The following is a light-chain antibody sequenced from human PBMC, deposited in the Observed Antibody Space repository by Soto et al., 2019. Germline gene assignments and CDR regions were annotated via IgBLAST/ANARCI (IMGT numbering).Light chain of an antibody. V-gene: IGLV2-23*01. CDR2: EGS. CDR1: SSDVGSYNL. CDR3: CSYAGSSTFV. J-gene: IGLJ1*01. Sequence: QSVRTQPASVSGSPGQSRTISCTGTSSDVGSYNLVSWYQQHPGKAPKLMIYEGSKRPSGVSNRFSGSKSGNTASLTISGLQAEAEADYYCCSYAGSSTFVFGTGTKVTVL.